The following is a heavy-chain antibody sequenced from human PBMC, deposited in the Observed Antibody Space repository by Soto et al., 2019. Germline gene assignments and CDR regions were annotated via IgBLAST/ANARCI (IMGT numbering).Heavy chain of an antibody. D-gene: IGHD6-13*01. CDR3: AGIAAGDKDY. CDR1: GGSISSADYF. CDR2: IYYSGST. V-gene: IGHV4-30-4*01. J-gene: IGHJ4*02. Sequence: PSETLSLTCSVSGGSISSADYFWTWIRQSPGKGLEWMGYIYYSGSTYYNPSLKSRVTISVDTSKNQFSLKLSSVTAADTAVYYCAGIAAGDKDYWGQGTLVTVSS.